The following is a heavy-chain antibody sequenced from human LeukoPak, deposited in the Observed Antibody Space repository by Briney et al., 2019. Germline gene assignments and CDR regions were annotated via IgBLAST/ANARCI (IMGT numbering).Heavy chain of an antibody. CDR3: AQDYYNSGHILDR. CDR1: GFIFSNYG. J-gene: IGHJ4*02. CDR2: VRFDGINK. D-gene: IGHD6-19*01. Sequence: GGALRLSCATSGFIFSNYGMHWVRQAPGKGLEWVAFVRFDGINKFYADSVKGRFTISRDDSRNTLYLQVNSLRPEDTALYYCAQDYYNSGHILDRWGQGTLVTVSS. V-gene: IGHV3-30*02.